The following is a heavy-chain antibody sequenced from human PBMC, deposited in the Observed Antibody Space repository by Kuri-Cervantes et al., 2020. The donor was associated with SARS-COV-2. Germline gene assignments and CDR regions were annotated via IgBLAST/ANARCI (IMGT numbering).Heavy chain of an antibody. CDR2: ISGSGSNT. CDR3: ARDLYFDLRELREEYGFDY. D-gene: IGHD1-26*01. Sequence: GGSLRLSCAASGFTFSTYAMSWVRQAPGKGLEWVSGISGSGSNTHYADSVKGRFTISRDNSKNTLDLQINSLRGEDTAVYYCARDLYFDLRELREEYGFDYWGQGTLVTVSS. V-gene: IGHV3-23*01. CDR1: GFTFSTYA. J-gene: IGHJ4*02.